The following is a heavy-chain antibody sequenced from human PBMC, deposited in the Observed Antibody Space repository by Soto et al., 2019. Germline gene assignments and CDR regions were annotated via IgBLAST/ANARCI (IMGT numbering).Heavy chain of an antibody. J-gene: IGHJ3*02. D-gene: IGHD3-22*01. CDR3: ARDGPVGDESSGYYRAYDI. CDR2: IYYSGST. CDR1: GGSINSGGYY. Sequence: QVQLQESGPGLVKPSQTLSLTCTVSGGSINSGGYYWSWIRQHPGKGLEWIGYIYYSGSTYYNPFLKSRATVSVDTSKNEFSLKLSSVTAADTAVYYCARDGPVGDESSGYYRAYDIWGQGTKVTVSS. V-gene: IGHV4-31*03.